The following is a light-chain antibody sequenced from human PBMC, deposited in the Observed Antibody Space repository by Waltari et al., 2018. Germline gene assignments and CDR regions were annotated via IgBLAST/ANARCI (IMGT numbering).Light chain of an antibody. V-gene: IGLV1-44*01. CDR1: SSNIGRNT. Sequence: QSVLTQPPSASGAPGQRVTITCSIGSSNIGRNTVNWYQQFPGTAPKLLMFNADQRASGVPGRFSGSRSVTSASLAISGLQSEDEATYYCAAWDDTLKGLFGGGTTLTVL. CDR2: NAD. CDR3: AAWDDTLKGL. J-gene: IGLJ3*02.